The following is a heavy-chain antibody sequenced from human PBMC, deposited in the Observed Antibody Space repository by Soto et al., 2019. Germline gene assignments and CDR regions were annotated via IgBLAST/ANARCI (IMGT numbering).Heavy chain of an antibody. Sequence: GGSLRLSCIASGFTFGDYAMSWFRQAPGKGLEWVGFIRSKTYGETTEYAASVKGRFTISRDDSKSIAYLQMISLKTEDTAVYYCTRDHCSSTSCYAIDYWGQGTLVTVSS. CDR3: TRDHCSSTSCYAIDY. CDR1: GFTFGDYA. V-gene: IGHV3-49*03. J-gene: IGHJ4*02. CDR2: IRSKTYGETT. D-gene: IGHD2-2*01.